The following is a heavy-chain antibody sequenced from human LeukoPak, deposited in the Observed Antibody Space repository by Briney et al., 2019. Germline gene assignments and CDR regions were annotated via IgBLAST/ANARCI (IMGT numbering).Heavy chain of an antibody. CDR2: IGTAGDT. Sequence: GGSPRLSCAASGFTFSSYDMHWVRQATGKGLEWVSAIGTAGDTYYPGSVKGRFTISRENAKNSLYLQMNSLRAGDTAVYYCARGLWFGELNDAFDIWGQGTMVTVSS. V-gene: IGHV3-13*01. J-gene: IGHJ3*02. CDR1: GFTFSSYD. D-gene: IGHD3-10*01. CDR3: ARGLWFGELNDAFDI.